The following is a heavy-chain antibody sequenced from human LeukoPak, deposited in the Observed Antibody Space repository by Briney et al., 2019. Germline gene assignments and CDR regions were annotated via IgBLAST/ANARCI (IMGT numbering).Heavy chain of an antibody. CDR1: GFTFSNYG. CDR3: ARGIGNGYSGYGFRWFDP. CDR2: IWSDPDNN. D-gene: IGHD5-12*01. J-gene: IGHJ5*02. Sequence: PGTSLRLSCAASGFTFSNYGMHWVRQAPGKGLEWVAGIWSDPDNNYYGDSVKGRFTISRDNSKNTLYLQMSSLRAEDTAIYYCARGIGNGYSGYGFRWFDPWGQGALVTVSS. V-gene: IGHV3-33*01.